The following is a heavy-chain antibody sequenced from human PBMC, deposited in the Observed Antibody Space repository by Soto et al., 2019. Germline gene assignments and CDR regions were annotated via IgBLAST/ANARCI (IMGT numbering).Heavy chain of an antibody. Sequence: PGGSLRLSCAASGFTFSSYAMGWVRQAQGKGLEWVSAISGSGGSTYYADSVKGRFTISRDNSKNTLYLQMNSLRAEDTAVYYCAKPLYSYGRRVYYYYYMDVWGKGTTVTVSS. CDR1: GFTFSSYA. CDR3: AKPLYSYGRRVYYYYYMDV. D-gene: IGHD5-18*01. V-gene: IGHV3-23*01. CDR2: ISGSGGST. J-gene: IGHJ6*03.